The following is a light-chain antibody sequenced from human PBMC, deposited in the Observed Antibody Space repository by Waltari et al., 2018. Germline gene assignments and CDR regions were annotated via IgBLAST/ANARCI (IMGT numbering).Light chain of an antibody. V-gene: IGLV1-47*01. Sequence: QSVLTQPPSASGTPGQRVTISCSGTSSNIGSNYVYWYHQLPGTAPNLLIYRNNQRPSVVPDRFSGSKSGTSASLAISGLRSEDEADYYCAVWDDSLSGRVFGGGTKLTVL. CDR2: RNN. CDR3: AVWDDSLSGRV. CDR1: SSNIGSNY. J-gene: IGLJ3*02.